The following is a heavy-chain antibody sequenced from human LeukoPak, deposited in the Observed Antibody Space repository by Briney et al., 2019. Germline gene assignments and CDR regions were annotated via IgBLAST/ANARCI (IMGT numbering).Heavy chain of an antibody. CDR1: GFTVSSDY. J-gene: IGHJ5*02. CDR2: IYSGGRT. CDR3: ARNWFDP. Sequence: GGSLRLSCAASGFTVSSDYMSWVRQAPGKWLEWVSVIYSGGRTYYADSVKGRFTISRDKSKNTVYLQMNSLRFEDTAMYYCARNWFDPWGQGTLVTVSS. V-gene: IGHV3-53*05.